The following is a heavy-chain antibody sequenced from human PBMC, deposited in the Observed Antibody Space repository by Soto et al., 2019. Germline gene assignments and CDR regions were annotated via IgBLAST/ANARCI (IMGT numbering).Heavy chain of an antibody. Sequence: QVHLVQSGAEVKQPGASVKVSCKASGYTFSVYHMHWVRQAPGQGLEWMGGVHPNSGGTNYAQSFEGRDTMPRDTSINTAYMELSRLTSDDTAVYYCAKELQRGMDVWGQGTTVTVSS. V-gene: IGHV1-2*02. J-gene: IGHJ6*02. CDR2: VHPNSGGT. CDR3: AKELQRGMDV. D-gene: IGHD4-4*01. CDR1: GYTFSVYH.